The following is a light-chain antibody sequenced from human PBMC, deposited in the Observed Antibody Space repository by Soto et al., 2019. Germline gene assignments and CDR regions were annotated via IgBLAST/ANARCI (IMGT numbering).Light chain of an antibody. Sequence: EIVMTQSPATLYVSPGERSTLSCRSSQSLRSSLAWYQQKPGQAPRLLIYGASTRATGIPARFSGSGSGTEFTLTISSLQSEDFAVYFCQQYNIWPQTFGQGTKV. CDR3: QQYNIWPQT. J-gene: IGKJ1*01. CDR2: GAS. V-gene: IGKV3-15*01. CDR1: QSLRSS.